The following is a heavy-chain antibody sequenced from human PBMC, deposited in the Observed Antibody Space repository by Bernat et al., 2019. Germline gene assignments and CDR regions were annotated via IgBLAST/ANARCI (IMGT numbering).Heavy chain of an antibody. CDR2: ISYDGSNK. V-gene: IGHV3-30-3*01. CDR3: ARVRGGNYLAFDI. J-gene: IGHJ3*02. CDR1: GFTFSSYA. Sequence: QVQLVESGGGVVQPGRSLRLSCAASGFTFSSYAMHWVRQAPGKGLEWVAVISYDGSNKYYAEAVKGRFTIARDNSKNTLYLPMNSLRAEDTAVYYCARVRGGNYLAFDIWGQGTMVTVSS. D-gene: IGHD4-23*01.